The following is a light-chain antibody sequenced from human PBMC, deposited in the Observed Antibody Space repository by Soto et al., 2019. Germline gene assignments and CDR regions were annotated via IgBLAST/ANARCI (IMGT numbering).Light chain of an antibody. CDR3: QQYYSYSWT. CDR1: QSISRW. V-gene: IGKV1-5*03. CDR2: KAS. Sequence: DIQMTQSPSTLSASIGDRVTIPCRASQSISRWLACYQQKPGKAPNLLIYKASTLESGVPSRFSGSGSGTEFTLTITSLQPDDFATSNCQQYYSYSWTFGQGTKVDIK. J-gene: IGKJ1*01.